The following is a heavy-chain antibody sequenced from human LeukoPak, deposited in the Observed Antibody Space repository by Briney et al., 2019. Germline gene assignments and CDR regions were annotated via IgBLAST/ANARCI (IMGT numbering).Heavy chain of an antibody. CDR2: IGGGGRDT. CDR3: AKNRGANYYNSYMDV. V-gene: IGHV3-23*01. J-gene: IGHJ6*03. CDR1: GFTFSTYA. Sequence: GGSLRLSCAASGFTFSTYAMSWVRQAPGKGLEWLSTIGGGGRDTFYADSVKGRFTVSRDNSKNTLYLQMSSLRAEDTAVYFCAKNRGANYYNSYMDVWGKGTTVTVS. D-gene: IGHD4/OR15-4a*01.